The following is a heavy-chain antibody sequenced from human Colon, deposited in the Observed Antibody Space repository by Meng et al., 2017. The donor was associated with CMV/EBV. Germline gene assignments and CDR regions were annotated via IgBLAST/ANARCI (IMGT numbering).Heavy chain of an antibody. D-gene: IGHD3-22*01. CDR1: GFTFSSYV. Sequence: GESLKISCAASGFTFSSYVMHWVRQAPGKGLEWVAFIRYDGSNKYYADSVKGRFTISRDNSKNTLYLQMNSLRAEDTAVYYCAKDHSGYGAFDIWGQGTMVTVSS. V-gene: IGHV3-30*02. CDR2: IRYDGSNK. CDR3: AKDHSGYGAFDI. J-gene: IGHJ3*02.